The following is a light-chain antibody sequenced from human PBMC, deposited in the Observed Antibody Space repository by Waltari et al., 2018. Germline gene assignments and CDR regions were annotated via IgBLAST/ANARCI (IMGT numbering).Light chain of an antibody. CDR2: ECK. CDR3: SSFTTSTSLLI. V-gene: IGLV2-14*01. Sequence: QSALTQPASGSGSPGQSITISGSGSSNDVGYNYVSGYQQRPGKAPKLMIYECKNRPSGVSSRFAGSRSANTASLTISGLQAEDEADYYCSSFTTSTSLLIFGGGTKVTVL. CDR1: SNDVGYNY. J-gene: IGLJ2*01.